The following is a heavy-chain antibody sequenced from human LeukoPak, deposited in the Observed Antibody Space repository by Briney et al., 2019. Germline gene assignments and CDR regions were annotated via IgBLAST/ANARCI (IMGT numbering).Heavy chain of an antibody. Sequence: GGSLRLSCAASGFTFDDYGMSWVRQAPGKGLEWVSGINWNGGSTGYADSVKGRFTISRDNAKNSLYLQMNSLRAEDTALYYCAREAPTQHSSSWPLDYWGQGTLVTASS. CDR1: GFTFDDYG. V-gene: IGHV3-20*04. J-gene: IGHJ4*02. CDR3: AREAPTQHSSSWPLDY. CDR2: INWNGGST. D-gene: IGHD6-13*01.